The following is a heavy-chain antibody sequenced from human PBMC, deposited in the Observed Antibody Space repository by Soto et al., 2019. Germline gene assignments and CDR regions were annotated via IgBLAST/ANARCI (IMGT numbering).Heavy chain of an antibody. CDR2: IHHSGTT. V-gene: IGHV4-61*01. Sequence: QVQXQESGPGLVKASETMSLTCTVHGGSVSXNSNFWRXIRQPPGTGLEWIXYIHHSGTTNYNPSLKSRLPNALDTSKNQSSPRLTSVTPADTAMYDCPTNVPYNFDVGDLDSFDVWGQGXMVTVSS. CDR3: PTNVPYNFDVGDLDSFDV. J-gene: IGHJ3*01. CDR1: GGSVSXNSNF. D-gene: IGHD1-20*01.